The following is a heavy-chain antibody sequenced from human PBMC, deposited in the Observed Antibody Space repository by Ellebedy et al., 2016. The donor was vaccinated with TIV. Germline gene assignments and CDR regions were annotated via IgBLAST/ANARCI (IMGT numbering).Heavy chain of an antibody. J-gene: IGHJ4*02. D-gene: IGHD5-12*01. V-gene: IGHV1-18*01. CDR1: GYTFISFG. Sequence: ASVKVSXXASGYTFISFGISWVRQAPGQGLEWMRWISTYNGNTDYAQKLQGRVTLTTDTSTTTAYMELRSLRSDDTAVYYCVTRGYSGYDYFDYWGQGTLVTVSS. CDR2: ISTYNGNT. CDR3: VTRGYSGYDYFDY.